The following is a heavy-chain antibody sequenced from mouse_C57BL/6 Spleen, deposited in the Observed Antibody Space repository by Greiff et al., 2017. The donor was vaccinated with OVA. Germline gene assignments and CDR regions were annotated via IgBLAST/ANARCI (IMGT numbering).Heavy chain of an antibody. J-gene: IGHJ2*01. CDR2: IYPGSGST. CDR1: GYTFTSYW. Sequence: QVQLQQPGAELVKPGASVKMSCKASGYTFTSYWITWVKQRPGQGLEWIGDIYPGSGSTNYNEKFKSKATLTVDTPSSTAYMQLSSLTSEASAVYYCASSAGSWGQGTTLTVSS. CDR3: ASSAGS. D-gene: IGHD4-1*01. V-gene: IGHV1-55*01.